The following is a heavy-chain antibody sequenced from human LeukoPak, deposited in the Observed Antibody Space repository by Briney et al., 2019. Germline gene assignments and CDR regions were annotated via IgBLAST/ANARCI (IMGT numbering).Heavy chain of an antibody. CDR1: GFTFDDYG. Sequence: WVSLSFYCSASGFTFDDYGLRWLGHAPGQGLEGWSGTNWNGGSTGYADSVKGRFTISRDNAKNSLYLQMNSLRAEDTALYYCARGDYYGSGNSGGDYWGQGTLVTVSS. J-gene: IGHJ4*02. CDR2: TNWNGGST. V-gene: IGHV3-20*04. CDR3: ARGDYYGSGNSGGDY. D-gene: IGHD3-10*01.